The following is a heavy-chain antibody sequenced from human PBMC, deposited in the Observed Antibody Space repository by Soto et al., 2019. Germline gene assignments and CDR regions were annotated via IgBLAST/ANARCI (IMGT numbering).Heavy chain of an antibody. CDR1: GYTFTGYY. J-gene: IGHJ3*02. CDR3: ARVGTYCSGGSCYSAFDI. V-gene: IGHV1-2*02. D-gene: IGHD2-15*01. Sequence: ASVKVSCKASGYTFTGYYMHWVRQAPGQGLEWMGWINPNSGGTNYAQKLQGRVTMTRDTSISTAYMELSRLRSDDTAVYYCARVGTYCSGGSCYSAFDIWGQGTMVTVSS. CDR2: INPNSGGT.